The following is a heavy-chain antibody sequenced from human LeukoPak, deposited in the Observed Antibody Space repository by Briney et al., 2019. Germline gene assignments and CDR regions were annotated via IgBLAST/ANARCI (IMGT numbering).Heavy chain of an antibody. Sequence: GGSLRLSCAASGFTFSSSWMHWVRQAPGKGLVWVSRISNVGSSTNYADSVKGRFTISRDNAENTLYLQMNSLGAEDTAVYYCARDYLGWFDPWGQGTLVTVS. V-gene: IGHV3-74*01. J-gene: IGHJ5*02. CDR2: ISNVGSST. CDR3: ARDYLGWFDP. CDR1: GFTFSSSW.